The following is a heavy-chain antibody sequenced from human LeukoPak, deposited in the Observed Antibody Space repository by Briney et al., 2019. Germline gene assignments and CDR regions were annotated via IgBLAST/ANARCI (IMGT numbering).Heavy chain of an antibody. Sequence: SETLSLTCTVSGGSISSSSYYWGWIRQPPGTGLEWIGSIYYSGSTYYNPSLKSRVTISVDTSKNQFSLKLSSVTAADTAVYYCARTYYYDSSGYYYFDYWGQGTLVTVSS. CDR3: ARTYYYDSSGYYYFDY. D-gene: IGHD3-22*01. V-gene: IGHV4-39*01. CDR1: GGSISSSSYY. J-gene: IGHJ4*02. CDR2: IYYSGST.